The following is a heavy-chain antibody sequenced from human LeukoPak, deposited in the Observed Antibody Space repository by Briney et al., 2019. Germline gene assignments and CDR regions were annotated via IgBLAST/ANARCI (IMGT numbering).Heavy chain of an antibody. CDR1: GNTFAGYY. Sequence: ASVKVSCKASGNTFAGYYVHWVRQAPGQGLEWMGWINTNTGNPTYAQGFTGRFVFSLDTSVSTAYLQISSLKAEDTAVYYCARTLSRHYYDSSGYFDAFDIWGQGTMVTVSS. V-gene: IGHV7-4-1*02. CDR3: ARTLSRHYYDSSGYFDAFDI. CDR2: INTNTGNP. D-gene: IGHD3-22*01. J-gene: IGHJ3*02.